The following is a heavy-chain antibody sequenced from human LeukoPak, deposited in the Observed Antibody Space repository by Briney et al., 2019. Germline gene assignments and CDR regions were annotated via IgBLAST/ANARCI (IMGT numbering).Heavy chain of an antibody. Sequence: GGSLRLSCAASGFTFSNYDMHWVRQAPGKGLEWVAVTSYDGNDKYYADSVKGRFTISRDNSKNTLYLQMNSLRAEDTAVYYCARGTTGYYYYGMDVWGQGTTVTVSS. V-gene: IGHV3-30-3*01. J-gene: IGHJ6*02. CDR1: GFTFSNYD. CDR3: ARGTTGYYYYGMDV. D-gene: IGHD1-1*01. CDR2: TSYDGNDK.